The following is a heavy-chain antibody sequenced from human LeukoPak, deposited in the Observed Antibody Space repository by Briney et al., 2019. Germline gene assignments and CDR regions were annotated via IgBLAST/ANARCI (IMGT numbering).Heavy chain of an antibody. J-gene: IGHJ4*02. Sequence: PGGSLRLSCGASGFTFSTFAMSWVRQAPGKGLEWVSSIGNTETYYADSVKGRFTISRDNSKNTIYLHMNNLRAEDTARYYCAKGGQAFNSNWDYFDSWGQGTLVTVSS. CDR3: AKGGQAFNSNWDYFDS. CDR1: GFTFSTFA. D-gene: IGHD7-27*01. CDR2: IGNTET. V-gene: IGHV3-23*01.